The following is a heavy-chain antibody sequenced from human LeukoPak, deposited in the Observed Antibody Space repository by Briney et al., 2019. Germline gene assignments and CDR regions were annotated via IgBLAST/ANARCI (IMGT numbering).Heavy chain of an antibody. D-gene: IGHD4-23*01. CDR1: GYTFTSYY. Sequence: ASVKVSCKASGYTFTSYYMHWVRQAPGQGLEWMGIINPSGGSTSYAQKFQGRVTMTRDTSTSTVYMELSSLRSEDTAVYYCAILVTSRTDSDYWGQGTLVTVSS. CDR2: INPSGGST. J-gene: IGHJ4*02. V-gene: IGHV1-46*01. CDR3: AILVTSRTDSDY.